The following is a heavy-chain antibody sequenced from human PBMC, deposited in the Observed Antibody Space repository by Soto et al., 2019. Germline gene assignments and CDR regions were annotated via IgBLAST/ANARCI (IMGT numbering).Heavy chain of an antibody. J-gene: IGHJ4*02. CDR3: AKFFVETGSNSGWPWSFHY. Sequence: EVQLLESGGGLVQPGRSLRLSCAASGFTFSNYAMSWVRQAPGQGLDWVSAISGSGGTTYYAVSVKGRFTISRDNSKNTLFRQMNSLRAEDAAVYYCAKFFVETGSNSGWPWSFHYWGQGTLVTVSS. CDR2: ISGSGGTT. D-gene: IGHD6-25*01. CDR1: GFTFSNYA. V-gene: IGHV3-23*01.